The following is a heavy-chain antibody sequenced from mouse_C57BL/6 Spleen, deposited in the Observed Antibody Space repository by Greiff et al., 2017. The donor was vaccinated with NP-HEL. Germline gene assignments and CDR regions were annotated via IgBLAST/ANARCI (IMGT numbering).Heavy chain of an antibody. CDR2: IYPRSGNT. D-gene: IGHD2-4*01. CDR3: ARYWDYDGYYAMDY. V-gene: IGHV1-81*01. Sequence: QVQLQQSGAELARPGASVKLSCKASGYTFTSYGISWVKQRTGQGLEWIGEIYPRSGNTYYNEKFKGKATLTADKSSSTAYMELRSLTSEDSAVYFCARYWDYDGYYAMDYWGQGTSVTVSS. CDR1: GYTFTSYG. J-gene: IGHJ4*01.